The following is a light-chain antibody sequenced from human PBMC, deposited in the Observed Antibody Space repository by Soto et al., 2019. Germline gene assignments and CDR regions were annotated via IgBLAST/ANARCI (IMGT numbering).Light chain of an antibody. J-gene: IGKJ2*01. CDR2: KAS. V-gene: IGKV1-5*03. Sequence: DIQMTQSPSTLSASVGDRVTLTCRASQSVTDWWAWYQQKPGEAPKVLIYKASNLESGVPSRFSGSGFGTEFTLTISSLQPDDSAVYYCHQYNTFPPYTFGQGTKLEI. CDR3: HQYNTFPPYT. CDR1: QSVTDW.